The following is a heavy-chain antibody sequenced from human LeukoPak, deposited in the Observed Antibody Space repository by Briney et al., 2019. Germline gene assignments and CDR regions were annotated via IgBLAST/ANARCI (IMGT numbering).Heavy chain of an antibody. J-gene: IGHJ4*02. CDR2: IYYSGST. CDR3: ASTPRRGGSLNY. CDR1: VGSISSYY. Sequence: SETLSHTCIVSVGSISSYYWSWIRQPPGRGLEWIGHIYYSGSTNHNPSLKSRVTISVDTSKNQFSLKLSSVTAADTAVYYCASTPRRGGSLNYWGQGTLVTVSS. D-gene: IGHD1-26*01. V-gene: IGHV4-59*01.